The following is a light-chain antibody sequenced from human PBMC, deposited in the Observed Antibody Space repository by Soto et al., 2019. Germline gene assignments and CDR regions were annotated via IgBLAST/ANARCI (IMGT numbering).Light chain of an antibody. CDR2: GAS. CDR1: QSVSNN. V-gene: IGKV3D-15*01. J-gene: IGKJ4*01. CDR3: QHYNNWPIT. Sequence: EIVLTQSPGTLSLSPGERATLSCRASQSVSNNHLAWYQQKPGQAPRLLIYGASNRATGIPDRFSGSGSGTEFTLTISSLQSEDFAVYYCQHYNNWPITFGGGTKVDIK.